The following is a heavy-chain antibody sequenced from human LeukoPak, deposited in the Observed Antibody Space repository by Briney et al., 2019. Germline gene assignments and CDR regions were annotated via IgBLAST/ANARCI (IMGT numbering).Heavy chain of an antibody. CDR1: GFTFSSYA. Sequence: GGSLRLSCAASGFTFSSYAMSWVRQAPGGGLEWVSAMSGSGGTTYHADSVKGRFTISRDNSENRLSLQMDSLRAEDTAVYFCAKDTTAWWYHRAYMDVWGKGTTVTVSS. D-gene: IGHD2-15*01. CDR3: AKDTTAWWYHRAYMDV. V-gene: IGHV3-23*01. CDR2: MSGSGGTT. J-gene: IGHJ6*03.